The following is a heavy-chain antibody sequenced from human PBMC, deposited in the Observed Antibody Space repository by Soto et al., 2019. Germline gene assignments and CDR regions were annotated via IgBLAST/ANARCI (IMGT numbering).Heavy chain of an antibody. Sequence: EVELLESGGVLVRPEGSLRLSCAASGFTFSTYAMGWVRQAPGKGLEWVSVVSSGGGTHYADSVKGRFTVSRDNSKNTRSLQMNSLRADDTAVYYCAKRRGAGGHFDFWGQGALVTVSS. CDR3: AKRRGAGGHFDF. V-gene: IGHV3-23*01. J-gene: IGHJ4*02. CDR2: VSSGGGT. CDR1: GFTFSTYA. D-gene: IGHD2-15*01.